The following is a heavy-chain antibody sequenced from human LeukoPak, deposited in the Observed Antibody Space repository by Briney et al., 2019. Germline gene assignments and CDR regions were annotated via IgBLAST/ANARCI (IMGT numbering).Heavy chain of an antibody. J-gene: IGHJ4*02. CDR1: GFTFSTYA. CDR3: AKRVVAATGDDY. CDR2: ISNSGGTA. V-gene: IGHV3-23*01. D-gene: IGHD2-15*01. Sequence: PGGSLRLSCAASGFTFSTYAMGWVRQAPGKGLDWVSSISNSGGTAYSADSVKGRFTISRDNSKNTLYLQMNSLRAEDTAVYYCAKRVVAATGDDYWGQGTLVTVSS.